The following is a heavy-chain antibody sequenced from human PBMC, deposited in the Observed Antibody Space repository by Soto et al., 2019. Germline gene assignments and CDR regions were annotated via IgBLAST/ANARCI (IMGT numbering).Heavy chain of an antibody. Sequence: ASVKVSCKASGYTFTSYYMHWVRQAPGQGLEWMGIINPSGGSTSYAQKFQGRVTMTRDTSTSTVYMELSSLRSEDTAVYYCAREAGGYDLNYYGMDVWGQGTTVTVSS. CDR1: GYTFTSYY. V-gene: IGHV1-46*01. J-gene: IGHJ6*02. CDR2: INPSGGST. D-gene: IGHD5-12*01. CDR3: AREAGGYDLNYYGMDV.